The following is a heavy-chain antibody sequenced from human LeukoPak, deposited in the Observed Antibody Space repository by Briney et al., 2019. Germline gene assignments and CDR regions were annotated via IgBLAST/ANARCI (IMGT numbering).Heavy chain of an antibody. V-gene: IGHV1-2*02. CDR1: GFTFSEYY. Sequence: ASVRVSCKASGFTFSEYYIHWVRQAPEQGPEWMGWINPKTGDTGSAQKFQGRVTLTSDSSIGTASMDLSGLTSADTAMYYCARAGEDSTGHYDVFHIWGQGTMVTVSS. J-gene: IGHJ3*02. D-gene: IGHD3-22*01. CDR3: ARAGEDSTGHYDVFHI. CDR2: INPKTGDT.